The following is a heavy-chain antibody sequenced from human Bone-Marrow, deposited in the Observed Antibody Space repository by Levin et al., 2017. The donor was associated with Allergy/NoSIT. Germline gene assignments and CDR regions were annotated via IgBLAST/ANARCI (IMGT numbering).Heavy chain of an antibody. CDR3: ARRRWGVGEFHYDH. J-gene: IGHJ5*02. V-gene: IGHV5-51*01. CDR1: GYSFTDYW. CDR2: ISPGDSDI. Sequence: KVSCKGSGYSFTDYWVGWVRQMPGKGLEWMGIISPGDSDIRYSPSFQGQVTVSADKSTSTAYLQWTSLRASDTAIYYCARRRWGVGEFHYDHWGQGTLVAVSP. D-gene: IGHD3-16*01.